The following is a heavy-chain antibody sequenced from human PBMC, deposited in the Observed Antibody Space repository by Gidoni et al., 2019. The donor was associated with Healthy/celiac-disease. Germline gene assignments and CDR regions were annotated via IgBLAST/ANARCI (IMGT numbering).Heavy chain of an antibody. CDR2: ISGSSCST. Sequence: EGQLLESGGGLVRPGGSLRLACSAAGCTFSSYAMSWVRQAPGQGLGSVSAISGSSCSTYSADSVKGRFTIPRDNSKNTLYLQMTILRAEDTAVYYCAKYQGWGVRLGMDVWGQGTTVTVSS. D-gene: IGHD6-19*01. J-gene: IGHJ6*02. V-gene: IGHV3-23*01. CDR3: AKYQGWGVRLGMDV. CDR1: GCTFSSYA.